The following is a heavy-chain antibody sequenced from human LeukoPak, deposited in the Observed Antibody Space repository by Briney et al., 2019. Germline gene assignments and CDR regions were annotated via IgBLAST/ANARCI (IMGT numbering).Heavy chain of an antibody. Sequence: SETLSLTCTVSGGSISGYYWSWIRQPPGKGLEWIGYIYYSGSTNYNPSLKSRVTLSVDTSKNQFSLKLSSVTAADTAVYYCARHYGEFDYWGQGTLVTVSS. V-gene: IGHV4-59*01. D-gene: IGHD4-17*01. J-gene: IGHJ4*02. CDR3: ARHYGEFDY. CDR2: IYYSGST. CDR1: GGSISGYY.